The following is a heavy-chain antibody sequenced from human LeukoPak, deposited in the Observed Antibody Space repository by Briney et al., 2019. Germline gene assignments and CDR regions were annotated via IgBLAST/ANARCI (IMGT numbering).Heavy chain of an antibody. CDR1: GYTFRNYG. Sequence: ASVKVSCKASGYTFRNYGISWVRRAPGQGLEWMGWISADNGDTNYAQMLQGRVTMTTDTSTSTAYMELRTLRSDDTAVYYCARSDGLIKWSIYYYYYMDVWGKGTTVTVSS. CDR2: ISADNGDT. D-gene: IGHD2-8*01. J-gene: IGHJ6*03. V-gene: IGHV1-18*01. CDR3: ARSDGLIKWSIYYYYYMDV.